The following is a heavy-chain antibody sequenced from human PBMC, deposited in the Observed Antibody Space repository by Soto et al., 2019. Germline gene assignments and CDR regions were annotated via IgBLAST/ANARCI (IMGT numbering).Heavy chain of an antibody. J-gene: IGHJ4*02. V-gene: IGHV3-21*01. CDR2: ISSSSSYI. D-gene: IGHD6-19*01. Sequence: GKGLEWVSSISSSSSYIYYADSVKGRFTISRDNAKNSLYLQMNSLRAEDTAVFFCARDQRPQWLDPFDYWGEGTLVT. CDR3: ARDQRPQWLDPFDY.